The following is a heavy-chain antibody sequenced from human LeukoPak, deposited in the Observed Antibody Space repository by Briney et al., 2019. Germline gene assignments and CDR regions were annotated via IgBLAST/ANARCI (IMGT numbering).Heavy chain of an antibody. CDR2: ISWNSGSI. J-gene: IGHJ6*03. CDR1: GFTFDDYA. D-gene: IGHD2-2*01. V-gene: IGHV3-9*03. CDR3: AKEDIVVVPAAPTGGSYYYYYMDV. Sequence: GRSLRLSXAASGFTFDDYAMHWVRQAPGKGLEWVSGISWNSGSIGYADSEKGRFTISRDNAKNSLYLQMNSLRAEDMALYYCAKEDIVVVPAAPTGGSYYYYYMDVWGKGTTVTVSS.